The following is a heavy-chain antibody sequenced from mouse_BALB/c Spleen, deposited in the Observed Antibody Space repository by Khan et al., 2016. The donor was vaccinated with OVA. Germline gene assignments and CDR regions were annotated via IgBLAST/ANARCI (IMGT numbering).Heavy chain of an antibody. CDR3: VRRGHYYGSFYWYFDV. D-gene: IGHD1-1*01. V-gene: IGHV2-9-2*01. CDR1: GFSLTSYD. Sequence: QVQLKEAGPGLVAPSQSLSITCTVSGFSLTSYDISWIRQPPGKGLEWLGVIWTGGGTNYNSAFMSRRSINKDNSKSQVFLTMNSLHTDDTAIYYCVRRGHYYGSFYWYFDVWGAGTTVTVSS. CDR2: IWTGGGT. J-gene: IGHJ1*01.